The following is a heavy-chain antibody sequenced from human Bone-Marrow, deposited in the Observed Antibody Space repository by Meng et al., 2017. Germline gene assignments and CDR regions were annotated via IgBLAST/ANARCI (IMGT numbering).Heavy chain of an antibody. CDR2: IWYDGSNK. CDR1: RFIFSSYG. J-gene: IGHJ4*02. Sequence: GESLKISCVGSRFIFSSYGMHWVRQAPGKGLEWVALIWYDGSNKYYLDSVKGRFSISRDNSRNTLYLQMNSLRVEDTAIYYCASQMSPRVVTRDALDYWGQGTLVTVSS. V-gene: IGHV3-33*03. CDR3: ASQMSPRVVTRDALDY. D-gene: IGHD3-16*02.